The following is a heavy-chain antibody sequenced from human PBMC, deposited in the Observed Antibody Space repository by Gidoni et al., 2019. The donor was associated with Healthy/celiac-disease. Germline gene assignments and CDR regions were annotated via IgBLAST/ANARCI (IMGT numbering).Heavy chain of an antibody. D-gene: IGHD2-21*02. Sequence: QVQLVQSGAEVKKPGASVQVSCQVSGCTLTELSMHWVRQAPGKGLEWMGGFEPEDGETSYAQKFQGRVTMTEDTSTDTAYMELSSLRSEDTAVYYCARVVSGYTPGGDNYYYCGMDVWGQGTTVTVSS. V-gene: IGHV1-24*01. CDR1: GCTLTELS. J-gene: IGHJ6*02. CDR2: FEPEDGET. CDR3: ARVVSGYTPGGDNYYYCGMDV.